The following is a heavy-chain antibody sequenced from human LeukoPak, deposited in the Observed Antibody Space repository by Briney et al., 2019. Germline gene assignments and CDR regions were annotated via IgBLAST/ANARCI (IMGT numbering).Heavy chain of an antibody. Sequence: ASVKVSCKASGYTFTSYYMHWVRQAPGQGLEWMGIINPSGGSTSYAQKFQGRVTMARDTSTSTVYMELSSLRSEDTAVYYCARDAAVRGAWFDPWGQGTLVTVSS. V-gene: IGHV1-46*01. D-gene: IGHD6-13*01. CDR3: ARDAAVRGAWFDP. CDR2: INPSGGST. J-gene: IGHJ5*02. CDR1: GYTFTSYY.